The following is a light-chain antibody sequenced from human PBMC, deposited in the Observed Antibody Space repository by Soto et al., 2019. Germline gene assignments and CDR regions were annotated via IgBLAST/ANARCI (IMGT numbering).Light chain of an antibody. J-gene: IGLJ1*01. V-gene: IGLV2-14*03. CDR2: DVN. CDR3: CSYTTSSTYV. Sequence: QSVLTQPASVSGSPGQSIAISCTGTSSDVGGYNYVSWYQQHPGKAPKLMIYDVNNRPSGVSNRFSGSKSGNTASLTFSGLQAEDEADYYCCSYTTSSTYVFGTGTKVTVL. CDR1: SSDVGGYNY.